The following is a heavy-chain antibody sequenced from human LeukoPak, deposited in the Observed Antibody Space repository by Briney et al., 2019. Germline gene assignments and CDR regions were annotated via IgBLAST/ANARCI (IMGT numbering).Heavy chain of an antibody. D-gene: IGHD2-2*02. CDR2: INHSGST. J-gene: IGHJ4*02. Sequence: SETLSLTCAVYGGSFSGYYWSWIRQPPGKGLEWIGEINHSGSTNYNPSLKSRVTISVDTSKNPFSLKPSSVTAAHTAVYYCARVVPAAIQLDYWGQGTLVTVSS. V-gene: IGHV4-34*01. CDR1: GGSFSGYY. CDR3: ARVVPAAIQLDY.